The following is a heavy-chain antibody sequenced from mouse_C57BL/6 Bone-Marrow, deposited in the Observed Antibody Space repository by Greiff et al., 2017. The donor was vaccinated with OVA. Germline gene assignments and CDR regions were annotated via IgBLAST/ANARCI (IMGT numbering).Heavy chain of an antibody. CDR2: IDPETGGT. J-gene: IGHJ2*01. Sequence: VQLQQSGAELVRPGASVTLSCKASGYTFTDYEMHWVKQTPVHGLEWIGAIDPETGGTAYNQKFKGKAILTADKSSSTAYMELRSLTSEDSAVYYCTRGGYYYGSRDYWGQGTTLTVSS. CDR1: GYTFTDYE. V-gene: IGHV1-15*01. D-gene: IGHD1-1*01. CDR3: TRGGYYYGSRDY.